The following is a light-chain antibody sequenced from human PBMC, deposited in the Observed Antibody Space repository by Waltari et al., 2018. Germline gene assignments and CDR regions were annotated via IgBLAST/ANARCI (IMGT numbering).Light chain of an antibody. V-gene: IGKV1-39*01. CDR1: QTINTC. CDR2: TAS. CDR3: LQRFSTPRT. J-gene: IGKJ1*01. Sequence: DIQMTQSPSSLSASVGDRVTITCRASQTINTCLNWYQQKPGKAPKLLTYTASSLQSGVPSRFSGSGSVTDFTLTISSLQPEDFATYYCLQRFSTPRTFGQGTKVEVK.